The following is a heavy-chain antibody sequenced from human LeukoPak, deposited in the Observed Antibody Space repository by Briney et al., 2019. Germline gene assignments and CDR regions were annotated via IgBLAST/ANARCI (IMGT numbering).Heavy chain of an antibody. CDR3: AAAYYDFWSGYYTDNWFDP. J-gene: IGHJ5*02. V-gene: IGHV4-34*01. Sequence: PSETLSLTCAVYGGSFSGYYWSWIRQPPGKGLEWIGEINHSGSTNYNPSLKSRVTISVDTSKNQFSLKLSSVTAANTAVYYCAAAYYDFWSGYYTDNWFDPWGQGTLVTVSS. CDR1: GGSFSGYY. CDR2: INHSGST. D-gene: IGHD3-3*01.